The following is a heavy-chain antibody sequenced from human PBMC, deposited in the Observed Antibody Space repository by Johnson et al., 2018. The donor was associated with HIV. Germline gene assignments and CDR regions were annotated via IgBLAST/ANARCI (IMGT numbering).Heavy chain of an antibody. CDR3: AKDRSGGALGAFDI. CDR1: GFTFSSHG. V-gene: IGHV3-30*02. D-gene: IGHD2-15*01. CDR2: IRYDDTNK. Sequence: QVQLVESGGGVVQPGGSLRLSCAASGFTFSSHGMHWVRQAPGKGLEWVPFIRYDDTNKYYAASVTGRFTISRDNSKNTLYLQMTSLRDEDTALYYCAKDRSGGALGAFDIWGHGTMVTVSS. J-gene: IGHJ3*02.